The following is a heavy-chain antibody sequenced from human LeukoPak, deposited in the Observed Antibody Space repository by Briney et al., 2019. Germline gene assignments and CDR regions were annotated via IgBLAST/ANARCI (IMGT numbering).Heavy chain of an antibody. Sequence: PGGSLRLSCAASGFTLSSDWMSWVRQAPGNGLEWVANIKPDGRETYYVDSVKGRLTISRDKAKNSLYLQMNSLRAEDTAVYYCVRDQSLLKLWFRELTDAFYIWGQGTMVTVSS. J-gene: IGHJ3*02. CDR2: IKPDGRET. V-gene: IGHV3-7*01. CDR3: VRDQSLLKLWFRELTDAFYI. D-gene: IGHD3-10*01. CDR1: GFTLSSDW.